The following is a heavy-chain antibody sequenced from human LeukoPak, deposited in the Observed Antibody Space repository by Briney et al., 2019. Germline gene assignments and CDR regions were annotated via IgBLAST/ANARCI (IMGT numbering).Heavy chain of an antibody. Sequence: ASVKVSCKASGYTFTAYYVNWVRQAPGQGLEWMGWINLNSGATNYAQKFQGRVTMTRDTSISTAYMELSRLRSDDTAVYYCARDQTGDGFDYWGQGTLVTVSS. CDR2: INLNSGAT. CDR3: ARDQTGDGFDY. D-gene: IGHD7-27*01. CDR1: GYTFTAYY. V-gene: IGHV1-2*02. J-gene: IGHJ4*02.